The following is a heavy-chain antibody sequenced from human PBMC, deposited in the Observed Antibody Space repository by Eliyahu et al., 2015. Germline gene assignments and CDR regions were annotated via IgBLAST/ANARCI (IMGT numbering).Heavy chain of an antibody. Sequence: QVQLQESGPGLVKPSETLSXTXTVSGYSISSGYXXXWIRQPPGKGLEWIGSVYHSGSPYYNPSLKSRVTISVDTSKNQFSLNLSSVTAADTAVYYCGRTGVVITLWGQGTLVTVSS. CDR1: GYSISSGYX. V-gene: IGHV4-38-2*02. CDR2: VYHSGSP. J-gene: IGHJ4*02. CDR3: GRTGVVITL. D-gene: IGHD3-3*01.